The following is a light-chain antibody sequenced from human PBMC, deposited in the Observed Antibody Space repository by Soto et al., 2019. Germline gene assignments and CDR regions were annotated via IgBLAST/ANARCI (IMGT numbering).Light chain of an antibody. V-gene: IGKV1-39*01. J-gene: IGKJ1*01. Sequence: DIQMTQSPSSLSASVGDGVAITCRASQTIMTYLNWYQLKPGKPPRLLIYAASSLQSGVPSRFSARGSGTDFTLTISNLQPEDFATYSCQQSYNSPQTCGQGTKVDIK. CDR1: QTIMTY. CDR2: AAS. CDR3: QQSYNSPQT.